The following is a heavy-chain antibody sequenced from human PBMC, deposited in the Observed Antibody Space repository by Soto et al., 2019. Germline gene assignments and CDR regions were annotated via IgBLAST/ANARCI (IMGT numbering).Heavy chain of an antibody. CDR2: ISYDGSNK. CDR1: GFTFSNYG. Sequence: PGGSLRLSCVASGFTFSNYGMHWVRQAPGKGLEWVAVISYDGSNKYYADSVKGRFTISRDNSKNTLYLQMTSLRTEDTAVYYCARDSVRDYLYYYYGMDVWGQGTTVTV. V-gene: IGHV3-30*03. CDR3: ARDSVRDYLYYYYGMDV. D-gene: IGHD4-17*01. J-gene: IGHJ6*02.